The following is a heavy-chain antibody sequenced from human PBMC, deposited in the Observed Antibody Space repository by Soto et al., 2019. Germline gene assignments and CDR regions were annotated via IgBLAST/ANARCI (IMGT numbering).Heavy chain of an antibody. CDR1: GGSISSGGYY. Sequence: SETLSLTCTVSGGSISSGGYYWSWIRQHPGKGLEWIGYIYYSGSTYYSPSLKSRVTISVDTSKNQFSLKLSSVTAADTAVYYCARDYYDFWSGPYYYYGMDVWGQGTTVTVSS. D-gene: IGHD3-3*01. J-gene: IGHJ6*02. CDR3: ARDYYDFWSGPYYYYGMDV. CDR2: IYYSGST. V-gene: IGHV4-31*03.